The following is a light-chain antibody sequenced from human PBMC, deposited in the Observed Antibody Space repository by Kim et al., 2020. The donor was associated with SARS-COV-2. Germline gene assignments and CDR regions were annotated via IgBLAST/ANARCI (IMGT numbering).Light chain of an antibody. CDR2: DGS. Sequence: GDTVAVTGRASEGIRPDVARCQEKPGTVPSLLRPDGSAVQPGVPARFSGRESGADFTLTISSLQPADVANYNCQKYNSATWTFGQRTKVEIK. V-gene: IGKV1-27*01. CDR1: EGIRPD. CDR3: QKYNSATWT. J-gene: IGKJ1*01.